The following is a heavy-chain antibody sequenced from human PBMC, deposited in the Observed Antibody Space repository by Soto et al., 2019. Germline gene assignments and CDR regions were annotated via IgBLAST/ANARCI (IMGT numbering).Heavy chain of an antibody. Sequence: PGESLKISCKGSGYSFISYWIGWVRQMPGKGLEWMGIIYPGDSDTRYSPSFQGQVTISADKSISTAYLQWSSLRASDTAMYYCARPRDGHKGKNYYGMDVWGQGTTVTVSS. V-gene: IGHV5-51*01. CDR2: IYPGDSDT. CDR1: GYSFISYW. CDR3: ARPRDGHKGKNYYGMDV. J-gene: IGHJ6*02.